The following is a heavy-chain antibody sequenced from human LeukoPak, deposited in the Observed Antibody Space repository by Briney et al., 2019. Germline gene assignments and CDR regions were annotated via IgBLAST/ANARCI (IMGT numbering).Heavy chain of an antibody. CDR3: ASAVVLIGYRYYFDY. CDR2: IYYSGST. CDR1: GGSISSSSYY. D-gene: IGHD3-9*01. V-gene: IGHV4-39*01. Sequence: SETLSLTCTVSGGSISSSSYYWGWIRQPPGKGLEWIGSIYYSGSTYYNPSLKSRVTISVDTSKNQFSLKLSSVTAADTAVYYCASAVVLIGYRYYFDYWGQGTLVTVSS. J-gene: IGHJ4*02.